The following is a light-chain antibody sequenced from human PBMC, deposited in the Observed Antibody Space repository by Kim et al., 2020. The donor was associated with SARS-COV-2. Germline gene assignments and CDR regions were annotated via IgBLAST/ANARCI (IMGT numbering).Light chain of an antibody. Sequence: QSVTIACTGTSSDVGGYHYVSWYQQHPGKAPKVILYEVNRRPSGVPDRFSGSKSGNTASLTVSGLQAEDEAEYYCISYAGNNVYVFGTGTKVTVL. CDR3: ISYAGNNVYV. J-gene: IGLJ6*01. V-gene: IGLV2-8*01. CDR1: SSDVGGYHY. CDR2: EVN.